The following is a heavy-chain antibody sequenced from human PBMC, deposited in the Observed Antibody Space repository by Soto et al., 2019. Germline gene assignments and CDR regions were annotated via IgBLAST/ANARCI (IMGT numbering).Heavy chain of an antibody. D-gene: IGHD2-8*01. CDR3: ASYTMVGSRVDY. Sequence: ASVKVSCKASGGTFSSYTISWVRQAPGQGLEWMGRIIPILGIANYAQKFQGRVTITADKSTSTAYMELSSLRSEDTAVYYCASYTMVGSRVDYWGQGTLVTVSS. CDR2: IIPILGIA. V-gene: IGHV1-69*02. J-gene: IGHJ4*02. CDR1: GGTFSSYT.